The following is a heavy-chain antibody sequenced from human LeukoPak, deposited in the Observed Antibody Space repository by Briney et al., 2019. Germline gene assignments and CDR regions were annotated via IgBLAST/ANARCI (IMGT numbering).Heavy chain of an antibody. CDR2: IYYSGDT. Sequence: SQTLSLTCTVSGDSISSGGYYWSWIRQHPGKGLEWIGYIYYSGDTYYNPSLKSRIIISMDTSKNQFSLKLSSVTAADTAVYYCARGRDSSGYNWFDPWGQGTLVTVSS. D-gene: IGHD3-22*01. CDR3: ARGRDSSGYNWFDP. CDR1: GDSISSGGYY. J-gene: IGHJ5*02. V-gene: IGHV4-31*03.